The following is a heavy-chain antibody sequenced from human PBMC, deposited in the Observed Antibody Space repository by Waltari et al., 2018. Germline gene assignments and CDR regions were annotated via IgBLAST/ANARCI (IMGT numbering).Heavy chain of an antibody. J-gene: IGHJ3*02. CDR1: GFSLSTSGMR. D-gene: IGHD3-22*01. CDR3: ARIRGEDYDSSGYHDAFDI. Sequence: QVTLKESGPALVKPTQTLTLTCTFSGFSLSTSGMRVSWIRQPPGKALEWLARIDWDDDKFYSTSLKTRLTISKDTSKNQVVLTMTNMDPVDTATYYCARIRGEDYDSSGYHDAFDIWGQGTMVTVSS. V-gene: IGHV2-70*04. CDR2: IDWDDDK.